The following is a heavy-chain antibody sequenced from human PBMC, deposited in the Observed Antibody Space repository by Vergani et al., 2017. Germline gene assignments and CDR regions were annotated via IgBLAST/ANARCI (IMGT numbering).Heavy chain of an antibody. V-gene: IGHV1-69*01. CDR1: GGTFSSYA. D-gene: IGHD1-26*01. CDR2: IIPIFGTA. J-gene: IGHJ4*02. CDR3: ARDLAAGLGASRNFDY. Sequence: QVQLVQSGAEVKKPGSSVKVSCKASGGTFSSYAISWVRQAPGQGLEWMGGIIPIFGTAKYAQKFQGRVTSTADESTSTAYMELGSLRAEDTAVYYCARDLAAGLGASRNFDYWGQGTLVTVSS.